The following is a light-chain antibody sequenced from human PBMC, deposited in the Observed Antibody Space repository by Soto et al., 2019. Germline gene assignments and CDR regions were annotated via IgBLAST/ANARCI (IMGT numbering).Light chain of an antibody. CDR3: LQYKTYPLT. Sequence: DIQMTQSPSPMSASVGDRVTITCRASQVIENYLIWFQQKPGKVPKRLIYGTSSLQSGVPSRFSGSGSGTEFTLTISSLQPEDFATYYCLQYKTYPLTFGGGTKVEI. CDR2: GTS. J-gene: IGKJ4*01. V-gene: IGKV1-17*03. CDR1: QVIENY.